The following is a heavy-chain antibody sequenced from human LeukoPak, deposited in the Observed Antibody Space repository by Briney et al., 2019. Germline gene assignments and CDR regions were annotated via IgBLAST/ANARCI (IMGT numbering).Heavy chain of an antibody. D-gene: IGHD6-19*01. CDR1: GFTFSSYA. J-gene: IGHJ4*02. Sequence: GGSLRLSCAASGFTFSSYAMHWVRQAPGKGLEWVAVISYDGSNKYYADSVKGRFTISRDNSKNTLYLQMNSLRAEDTAVYYCARDPRTLDSIAVAGTDYWGQGTLVTVSS. V-gene: IGHV3-30*04. CDR2: ISYDGSNK. CDR3: ARDPRTLDSIAVAGTDY.